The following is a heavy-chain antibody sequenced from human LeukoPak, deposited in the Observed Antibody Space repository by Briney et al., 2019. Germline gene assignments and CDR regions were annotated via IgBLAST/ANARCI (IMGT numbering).Heavy chain of an antibody. CDR3: ARDRVNWDDVGGLFDY. V-gene: IGHV3-21*04. CDR1: GFTFSSYS. Sequence: GGSLRLSCAASGFTFSSYSMNWVRQAPGKGLEWVSSISSSSSYIYYADSVKGRFTISRDNSKNTLYLQMHSLRAEDTAVYYCARDRVNWDDVGGLFDYWGQGTLVTVSS. J-gene: IGHJ4*02. CDR2: ISSSSSYI. D-gene: IGHD1-1*01.